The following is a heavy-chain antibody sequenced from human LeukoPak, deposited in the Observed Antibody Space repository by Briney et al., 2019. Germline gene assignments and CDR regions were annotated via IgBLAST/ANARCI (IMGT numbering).Heavy chain of an antibody. Sequence: PGGSLRLSCAASGFTFSSYWMSWVRQAPGKGLEWVANIKQDGSEKYYVDSVKGRFTISRDNAKNSLYLQMNSLRAEDTAVYYCARDPGRLRPSHNWFDPWGQGTLVTVSS. J-gene: IGHJ5*02. CDR1: GFTFSSYW. CDR2: IKQDGSEK. V-gene: IGHV3-7*01. D-gene: IGHD6-6*01. CDR3: ARDPGRLRPSHNWFDP.